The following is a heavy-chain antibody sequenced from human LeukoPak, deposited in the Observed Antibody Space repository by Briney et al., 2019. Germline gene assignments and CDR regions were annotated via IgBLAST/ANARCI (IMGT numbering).Heavy chain of an antibody. CDR2: TSYDGSIN. Sequence: GGSLRLSCAASRFKFSNYNINWVRQAPGKGLEWVAVTSYDGSINYYADSVRGRFTISRDNSENTVYLEINNLRTEDTAVYYCAREEFGGSYERFDPWGQGTLVTVSS. CDR3: AREEFGGSYERFDP. J-gene: IGHJ5*02. D-gene: IGHD1-26*01. V-gene: IGHV3-30*04. CDR1: RFKFSNYN.